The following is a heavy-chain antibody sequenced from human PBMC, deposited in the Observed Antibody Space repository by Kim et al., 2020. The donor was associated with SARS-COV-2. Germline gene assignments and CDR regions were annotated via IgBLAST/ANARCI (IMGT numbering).Heavy chain of an antibody. CDR1: GGTFSSNA. CDR3: ATGPLGRGYYYGMDV. J-gene: IGHJ6*02. Sequence: SVKVSCEASGGTFSSNALSWVRQAPGQGLEWVGGIIPVLDTANYGQRFQGRVTITADDSTGTGYMVLSSLRSEDTGVYYCATGPLGRGYYYGMDVWGQG. D-gene: IGHD2-15*01. CDR2: IIPVLDTA. V-gene: IGHV1-69*13.